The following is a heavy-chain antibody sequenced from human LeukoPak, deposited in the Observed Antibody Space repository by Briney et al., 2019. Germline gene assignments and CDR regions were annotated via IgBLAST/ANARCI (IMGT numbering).Heavy chain of an antibody. CDR1: GYTFTRNG. J-gene: IGHJ4*02. Sequence: ASVKVSCKASGYTFTRNGITWVRQAPGQGLEWMGWISAHNDNTKYAQKLQGRVTMTTETSTNTAYMELRSLRSDDTAVYYCARDHGDNFDYWGQGTLVTVSS. CDR2: ISAHNDNT. CDR3: ARDHGDNFDY. V-gene: IGHV1-18*01. D-gene: IGHD4-17*01.